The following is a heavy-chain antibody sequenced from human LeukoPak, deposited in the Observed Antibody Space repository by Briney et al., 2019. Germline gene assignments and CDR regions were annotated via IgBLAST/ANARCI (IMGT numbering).Heavy chain of an antibody. V-gene: IGHV3-23*01. CDR2: ISGSGGST. Sequence: GGSLRLSCAASGFTFSSYAMSWVRQAPGKGLEWVSAISGSGGSTYHADSVKGRFTISRDNSKNTLYLQMNSLRAEDTAVYYCAKDHGDSSGWQHDYWGQGTLVTVSS. CDR1: GFTFSSYA. D-gene: IGHD6-19*01. CDR3: AKDHGDSSGWQHDY. J-gene: IGHJ4*02.